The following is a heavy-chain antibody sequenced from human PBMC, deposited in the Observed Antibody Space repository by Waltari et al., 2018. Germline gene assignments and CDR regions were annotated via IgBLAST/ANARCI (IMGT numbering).Heavy chain of an antibody. CDR2: IIPIFGTA. CDR3: ARDMSDYYDSSGYYQAVWFDP. Sequence: QVQLVQSGAEVKKPGSSVKVSCKASGGTFSSYAISWVRQAPGQGLEWMGGIIPIFGTANYAQKFQGRVTITADESTSTAYMELSSLRSEDTAVYYCARDMSDYYDSSGYYQAVWFDPWGQGTLVTVSP. CDR1: GGTFSSYA. V-gene: IGHV1-69*12. D-gene: IGHD3-22*01. J-gene: IGHJ5*02.